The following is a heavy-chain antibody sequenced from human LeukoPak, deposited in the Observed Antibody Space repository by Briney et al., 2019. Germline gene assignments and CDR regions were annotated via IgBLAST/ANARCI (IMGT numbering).Heavy chain of an antibody. CDR1: GFTFSSYT. CDR3: AREGYYGSGLYYYYYMDV. J-gene: IGHJ6*03. CDR2: ISGSSSTI. Sequence: GGSLRLSCAASGFTFSSYTMNWVRQAPGKGLEWVSYISGSSSTIYYADSVKGRFTISRDNAKNPLYLQMNSLRAEDTAVYYCAREGYYGSGLYYYYYMDVWGKGTTVTVSS. V-gene: IGHV3-48*01. D-gene: IGHD3-10*01.